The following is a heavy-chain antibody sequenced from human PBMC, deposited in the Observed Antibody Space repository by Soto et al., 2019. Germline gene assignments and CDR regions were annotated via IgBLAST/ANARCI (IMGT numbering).Heavy chain of an antibody. CDR1: SASISTNNW. CDR2: VYHSGST. CDR3: AVPGAGDFDY. D-gene: IGHD6-13*01. V-gene: IGHV4-4*02. J-gene: IGHJ4*02. Sequence: QVQLQESGPGLVEPSGTLSLTCAVSSASISTNNWWSWVRQPPGKGLEWIGEVYHSGSTNCNPSLKSRVTISIDKSKNQFSLRLTSMTAADTAVYYCAVPGAGDFDYWSQGTLVTVSS.